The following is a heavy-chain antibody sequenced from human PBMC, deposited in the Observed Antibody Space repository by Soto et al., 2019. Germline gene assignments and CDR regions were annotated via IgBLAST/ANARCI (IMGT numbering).Heavy chain of an antibody. D-gene: IGHD2-2*01. V-gene: IGHV3-30*18. CDR1: GFTFSSYG. CDR2: ISYDGSNK. J-gene: IGHJ6*01. CDR3: AKDLDGPATAPRDYGMDV. Sequence: QVQLVESGGGVVQPGRSLRLSCAASGFTFSSYGMHWVRQAPGKGLEWVAVISYDGSNKYYADSVKGRFTISRDNSKNTLYLQMNSLRAEDTAVYYCAKDLDGPATAPRDYGMDVW.